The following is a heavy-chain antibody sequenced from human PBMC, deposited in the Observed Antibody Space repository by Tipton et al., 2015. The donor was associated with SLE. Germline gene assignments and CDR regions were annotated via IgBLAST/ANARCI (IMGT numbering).Heavy chain of an antibody. V-gene: IGHV3-23*01. CDR3: ARDPKNWGYFDY. CDR2: ISGSGGRQ. Sequence: SLRLSCVASGLTFSSYAMSWVRQAPGKGLQWVSSISGSGGRQYYADSVKGRFAISRDNAKNSVYLQLNSLRVEDTAVYYCARDPKNWGYFDYWGQGTLVTVSP. J-gene: IGHJ4*02. D-gene: IGHD3-16*01. CDR1: GLTFSSYA.